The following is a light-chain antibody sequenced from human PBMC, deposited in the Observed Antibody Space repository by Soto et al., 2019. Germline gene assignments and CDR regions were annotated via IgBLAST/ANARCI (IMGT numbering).Light chain of an antibody. CDR2: EVT. CDR3: STFGGSKV. V-gene: IGLV2-8*01. CDR1: SSDVGANNY. J-gene: IGLJ2*01. Sequence: QPVLTQPPSASGSPGQSVTISCSGTSSDVGANNYVSWYQQHPGKAPKLMMYEVTKRPSGVPDRFSGSKSGNTASLTVSGLQADDEADYYCSTFGGSKVFGGGTKLTVL.